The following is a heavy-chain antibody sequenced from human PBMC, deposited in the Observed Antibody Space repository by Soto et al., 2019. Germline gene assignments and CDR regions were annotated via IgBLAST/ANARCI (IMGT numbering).Heavy chain of an antibody. V-gene: IGHV4-39*01. J-gene: IGHJ4*02. D-gene: IGHD3-22*01. CDR3: ARHPLWVEYDSSGLFDY. CDR2: IYYSGST. Sequence: PSETMSVPCTVSDGSISSSSYYWGWISQPPGKGLEWIGSIYYSGSTYYNPSLKSRVTISVDTSKNQFSLKLSSVTAADTAVYYCARHPLWVEYDSSGLFDYWGQGTLVTVSS. CDR1: DGSISSSSYY.